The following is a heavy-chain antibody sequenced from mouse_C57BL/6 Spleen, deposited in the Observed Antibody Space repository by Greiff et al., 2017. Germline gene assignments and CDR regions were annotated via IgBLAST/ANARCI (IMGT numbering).Heavy chain of an antibody. Sequence: EVMLVESGGDLVQPGGSLKLSCAASGFAFSSYGMSWVRQTPDKRLEWVATISSGGSYTYYPARVKGRFTISRDNAKNTLYLQMSSLKSENTAMYNCARTYDSDEGDYYAMDYWGQGTSVTVSA. V-gene: IGHV5-6*01. CDR3: ARTYDSDEGDYYAMDY. D-gene: IGHD2-4*01. CDR2: ISSGGSYT. J-gene: IGHJ4*01. CDR1: GFAFSSYG.